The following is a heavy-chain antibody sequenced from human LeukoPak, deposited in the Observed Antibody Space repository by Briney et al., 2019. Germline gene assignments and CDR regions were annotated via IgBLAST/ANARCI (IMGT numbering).Heavy chain of an antibody. D-gene: IGHD3-16*01. J-gene: IGHJ4*02. CDR1: GFTFSSYG. V-gene: IGHV3-23*01. CDR3: AKGWGEYFDYVWGSFTSFDS. Sequence: GGSLRLSCAASGFTFSSYGVSWVRQAPGKGLEWVSGISGSGHRTYYADSVKGRFTISRDNSKSTLYLQMNSLRAEDTAVYYCAKGWGEYFDYVWGSFTSFDSWGQGTLVTVSS. CDR2: ISGSGHRT.